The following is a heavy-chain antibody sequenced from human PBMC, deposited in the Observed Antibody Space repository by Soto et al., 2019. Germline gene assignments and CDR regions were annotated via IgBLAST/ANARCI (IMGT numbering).Heavy chain of an antibody. Sequence: GSGPTLVNPTETRTLTCTVSGFSLSNGKVGVSWIRQPPGKALEWLAHIFSNDEKSYRTSLKSRLTISEDTSKSQVVLTMTNVDPVDTATYYCARILFGRSVAGGYFYMDVWGKGPTVTLSS. J-gene: IGHJ6*03. CDR2: IFSNDEK. CDR1: GFSLSNGKVG. V-gene: IGHV2-26*01. CDR3: ARILFGRSVAGGYFYMDV. D-gene: IGHD6-19*01.